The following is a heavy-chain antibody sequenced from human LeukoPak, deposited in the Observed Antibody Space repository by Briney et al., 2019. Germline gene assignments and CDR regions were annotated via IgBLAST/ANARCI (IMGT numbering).Heavy chain of an antibody. CDR2: IWYDGSNK. Sequence: GGSLRLSCAASGFTFSSYGMHWVRQAPGKGLEWVAVIWYDGSNKYYADSVKGRFTISRDNSKNTLYLQMNSLRAEDTAVYYCARVGATEDYFDYWGQGTLVTVSS. CDR1: GFTFSSYG. V-gene: IGHV3-33*01. J-gene: IGHJ4*02. CDR3: ARVGATEDYFDY. D-gene: IGHD1-26*01.